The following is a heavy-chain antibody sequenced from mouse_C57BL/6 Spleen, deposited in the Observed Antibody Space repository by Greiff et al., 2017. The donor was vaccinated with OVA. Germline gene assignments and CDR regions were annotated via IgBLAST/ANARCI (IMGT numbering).Heavy chain of an antibody. V-gene: IGHV5-9*01. D-gene: IGHD3-3*01. J-gene: IGHJ2*01. CDR2: ISGGGGNT. Sequence: EVQGVESGGGLVKPGGSLKLSCAASGFTFSSYTMSWVRQTPEKRLEWVATISGGGGNTYYPDSVKGRFTISRDNAKNTLYLQMSSLRSEDTALYYCARQRDEGRFDYWGQGTTLTVSS. CDR3: ARQRDEGRFDY. CDR1: GFTFSSYT.